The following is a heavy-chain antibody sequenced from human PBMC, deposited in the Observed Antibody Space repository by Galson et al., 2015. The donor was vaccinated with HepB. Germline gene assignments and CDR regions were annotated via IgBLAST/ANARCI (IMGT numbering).Heavy chain of an antibody. V-gene: IGHV3-74*01. Sequence: SLRLSCAASGFSFGIYWMHWVRQPPGRGLEWVSGITSDASTTRYADSVKGRFTISRDNAKKTLYMQMNNLRAEDTAVYYCVSLTENVLEYAFDIWGQGTMVTVSS. CDR2: ITSDASTT. CDR1: GFSFGIYW. J-gene: IGHJ3*02. CDR3: VSLTENVLEYAFDI. D-gene: IGHD2-8*01.